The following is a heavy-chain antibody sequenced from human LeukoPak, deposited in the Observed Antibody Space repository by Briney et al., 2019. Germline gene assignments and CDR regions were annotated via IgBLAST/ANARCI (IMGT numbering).Heavy chain of an antibody. J-gene: IGHJ6*03. V-gene: IGHV1-69*05. CDR1: GGTFSSYA. CDR2: IIPIFGTA. Sequence: SVKVSCKASGGTFSSYAISWVRQAPGQGPEWMGGIIPIFGTANYAQKFQGRVTITTDESTSTAYMELSSLRSEDTAVYYCAREAGTYYYYYYMDVWGKGTTVTVSS. D-gene: IGHD6-19*01. CDR3: AREAGTYYYYYYMDV.